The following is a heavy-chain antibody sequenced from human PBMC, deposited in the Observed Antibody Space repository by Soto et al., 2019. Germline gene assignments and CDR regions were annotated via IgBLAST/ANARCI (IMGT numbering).Heavy chain of an antibody. Sequence: GVLRLSCAASGFTFSSYAMSWVRQAPGKGLEWVSAISGSGGSTYYADSVKGRFTISRDNSKNTLYLQMNSLRAEDTAVYYCAKRGFRFGELSHIWGQGTMVTVSS. CDR2: ISGSGGST. D-gene: IGHD3-10*01. V-gene: IGHV3-23*01. CDR3: AKRGFRFGELSHI. CDR1: GFTFSSYA. J-gene: IGHJ3*02.